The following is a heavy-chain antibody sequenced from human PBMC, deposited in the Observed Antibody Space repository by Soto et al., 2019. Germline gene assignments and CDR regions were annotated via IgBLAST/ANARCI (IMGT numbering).Heavy chain of an antibody. D-gene: IGHD6-13*01. V-gene: IGHV1-69*13. J-gene: IGHJ4*02. CDR3: VRDSGAKLSSS. Sequence: SVKVSCKTSGGTFNSYIITWVRQAPGQGLEWMGGIIPIFGSADYAPKLQGRVTITADESARTSYMELRSLRSQDTAVYYCVRDSGAKLSSSWGQGTLVTVSS. CDR2: IIPIFGSA. CDR1: GGTFNSYI.